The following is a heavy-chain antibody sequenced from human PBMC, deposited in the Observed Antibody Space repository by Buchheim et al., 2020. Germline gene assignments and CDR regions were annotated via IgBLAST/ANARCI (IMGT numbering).Heavy chain of an antibody. D-gene: IGHD4-23*01. J-gene: IGHJ6*02. CDR3: AKAGGPLYYYYYGMDV. Sequence: EAQLLESGGGLVQPGGSLRLSCAASGFTFSSYAMSWVRQAPGQGLEWVSAISGSGGSTYYADSVKGRFTISRDNSKNTLYLPMNSLRAEDTAVYYCAKAGGPLYYYYYGMDVWGQGTT. CDR2: ISGSGGST. CDR1: GFTFSSYA. V-gene: IGHV3-23*01.